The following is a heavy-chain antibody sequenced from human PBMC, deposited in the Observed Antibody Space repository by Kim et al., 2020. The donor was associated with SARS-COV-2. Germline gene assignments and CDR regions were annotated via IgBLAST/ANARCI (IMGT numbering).Heavy chain of an antibody. CDR2: INGDGSST. CDR1: GFTFSTYW. CDR3: ARGCGGGNCRYPGDLFDY. J-gene: IGHJ4*02. V-gene: IGHV3-74*01. D-gene: IGHD2-15*01. Sequence: GGSLRLSCTASGFTFSTYWMHWVRQAPGKGLVWVSRINGDGSSTTYADSVKGRFTISRDNTKNTLYLQMNTLRAEDTAVYYCARGCGGGNCRYPGDLFDYRGQGTLVTVSS.